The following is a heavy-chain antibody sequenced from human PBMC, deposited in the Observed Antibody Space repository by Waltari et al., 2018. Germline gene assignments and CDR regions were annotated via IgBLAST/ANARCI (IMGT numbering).Heavy chain of an antibody. J-gene: IGHJ5*02. V-gene: IGHV4-4*02. CDR3: ARDRGRGLYLDT. CDR1: GDFMGSSYC. CDR2: VRTTGKT. D-gene: IGHD2-15*01. Sequence: QLQLQQSGPGLVKPSESLSLTCAVPGDFMGSSYCGSWVRQTPGRGLEWIGQVRTTGKTNYNPSLDSRVTISIDTSARRFSLTLASVSAADTAIYFCARDRGRGLYLDTWGQGTLVTVSP.